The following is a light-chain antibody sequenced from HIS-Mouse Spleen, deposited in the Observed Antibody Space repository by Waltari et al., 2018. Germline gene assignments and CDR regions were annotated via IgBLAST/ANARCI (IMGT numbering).Light chain of an antibody. CDR3: CSYAGSSTLV. Sequence: QSALTQPASVSGSPGQSITISCTGTSSDVGSYNLVSWYQQHPGKAPKLRIYEGSKRPSGVSNRFSGSKSGNTASLTISGPQAEDEADYYCCSYAGSSTLVFGGGTKLTVL. V-gene: IGLV2-23*01. CDR1: SSDVGSYNL. CDR2: EGS. J-gene: IGLJ3*02.